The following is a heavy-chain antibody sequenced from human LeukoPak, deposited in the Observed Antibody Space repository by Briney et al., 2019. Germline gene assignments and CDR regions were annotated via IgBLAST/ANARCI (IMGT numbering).Heavy chain of an antibody. J-gene: IGHJ4*02. Sequence: SLRLSCAASGFTFSDYWMSWVRQAPGKGLEWVANIKQDGSEIYYVDSVKGRFTISRDNAKNSLYVQMNSLRADDTPVYYCSRDDRRMVRGVPPYWGLGHMVTVSS. CDR3: SRDDRRMVRGVPPY. CDR1: GFTFSDYW. D-gene: IGHD3-10*01. V-gene: IGHV3-7*03. CDR2: IKQDGSEI.